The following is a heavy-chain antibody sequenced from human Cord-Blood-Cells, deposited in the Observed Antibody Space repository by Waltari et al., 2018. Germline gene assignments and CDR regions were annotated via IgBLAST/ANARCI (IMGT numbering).Heavy chain of an antibody. CDR2: IYYSGST. CDR3: ARQRGSSWYY. V-gene: IGHV4-39*01. D-gene: IGHD6-13*01. J-gene: IGHJ4*02. CDR1: GGSISSSSYY. Sequence: QLQLQESGPGLVKPSETLSLTCTVSGGSISSSSYYWGGIRQPPGKGLAWIGSIYYSGSTYYNPSLKSRVTISVDTSKNQFSLKLSSVTAADTAVYYCARQRGSSWYYWGQGTLVTVSS.